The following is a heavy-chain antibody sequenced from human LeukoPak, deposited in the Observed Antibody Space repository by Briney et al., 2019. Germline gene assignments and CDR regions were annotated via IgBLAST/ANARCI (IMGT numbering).Heavy chain of an antibody. D-gene: IGHD3-10*01. CDR2: ISDSGSST. CDR1: GFTFSNYA. V-gene: IGHV3-23*01. Sequence: PGGALRLSCAASGFTFSNYAMGWVRQAPGKGLEWDSTISDSGSSTYYADSVKGRFTISRDNSKNTLYLHMNSLRVEDTAIHYCAKVPYSHYGSGRPPFLDVWGQGTTVAVSS. J-gene: IGHJ6*02. CDR3: AKVPYSHYGSGRPPFLDV.